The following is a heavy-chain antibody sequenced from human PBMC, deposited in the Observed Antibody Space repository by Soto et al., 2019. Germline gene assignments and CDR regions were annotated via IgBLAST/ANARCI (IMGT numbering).Heavy chain of an antibody. D-gene: IGHD3-10*01. CDR1: GGSISSGGYY. CDR3: ARGVTMVRGVRGNWFDP. Sequence: QVQLQESGPGLVKPSQTLSLTCTVSGGSISSGGYYWSWIRQHPGKGLEWIGYIYYSGSTYYNPSLKSRVTISVDTSKNQFSLKVSSVTAADTAVYYCARGVTMVRGVRGNWFDPWGQGTLVTVSS. V-gene: IGHV4-31*03. J-gene: IGHJ5*02. CDR2: IYYSGST.